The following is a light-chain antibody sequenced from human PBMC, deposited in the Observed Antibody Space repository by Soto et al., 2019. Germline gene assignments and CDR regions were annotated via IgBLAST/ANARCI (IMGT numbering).Light chain of an antibody. CDR1: SSNIESNT. CDR3: ATWDDSLNGWV. V-gene: IGLV1-44*01. J-gene: IGLJ2*01. Sequence: QLVLPQPPSASGTPGQRVTIACSGGSSNIESNTVNWYQQVPGTAPKLLVYSNNQRPSGVPDRFSGSQAGTSASLAISGLQSEDEADYYCATWDDSLNGWVIGGGTKLTVL. CDR2: SNN.